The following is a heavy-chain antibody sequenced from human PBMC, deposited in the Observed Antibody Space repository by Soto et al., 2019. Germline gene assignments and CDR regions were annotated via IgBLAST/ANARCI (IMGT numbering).Heavy chain of an antibody. CDR3: ARDREFKVVLTLAFEI. CDR2: IIPIFGTA. Sequence: SVKVSCKASGGTFSSYAISWVRQAPGQGLEWMGGIIPIFGTANYAQKFQGRITITAGGSKSTAYMELSSLRSEYTDVYYCARDREFKVVLTLAFEIGGQGTTVTVSS. J-gene: IGHJ3*02. CDR1: GGTFSSYA. D-gene: IGHD2-2*01. V-gene: IGHV1-69*13.